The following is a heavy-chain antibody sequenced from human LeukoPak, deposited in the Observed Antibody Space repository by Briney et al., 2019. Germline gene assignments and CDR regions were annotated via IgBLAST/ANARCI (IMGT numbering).Heavy chain of an antibody. CDR3: ATGDPPHYFYGLGV. V-gene: IGHV3-48*03. Sequence: GGSLRLSCAGSGFTFSNHEMIWVRQAPEKGLEWVSYISSSGNSIHYADSVKGRFTISRDNAKKSLFLQMDSLRVDDTSTYYCATGDPPHYFYGLGVWGQGTTVIVSS. CDR1: GFTFSNHE. CDR2: ISSSGNSI. D-gene: IGHD2-21*01. J-gene: IGHJ6*02.